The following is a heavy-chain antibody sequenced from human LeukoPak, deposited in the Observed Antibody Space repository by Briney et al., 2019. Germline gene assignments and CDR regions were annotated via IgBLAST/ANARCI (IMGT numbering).Heavy chain of an antibody. J-gene: IGHJ5*02. Sequence: ASVQVSSQASAYTFTSYDINWVRQATGQGLAWMGWMNPNSGNTGYAQKFQGRVTITRNTYISTAYMKLSSLRSEHTAVYYCARGGRGRNWFDPWGQGALVTVSS. CDR2: MNPNSGNT. CDR3: ARGGRGRNWFDP. V-gene: IGHV1-8*03. CDR1: AYTFTSYD. D-gene: IGHD3-10*01.